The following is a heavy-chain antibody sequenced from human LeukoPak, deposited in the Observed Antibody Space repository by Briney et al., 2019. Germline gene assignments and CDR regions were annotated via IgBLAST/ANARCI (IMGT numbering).Heavy chain of an antibody. CDR1: GFTFSSYA. Sequence: PGRSLRLSCAASGFTFSSYAMHWVRQAPGKGLEWVAVISYDGSNKYYADSVKGRFTISRDNSKNTLYLQMNSLRAEDTAVYYCARDEEGIAAAGTSIFDYWDQGTLVTVSS. D-gene: IGHD6-13*01. CDR2: ISYDGSNK. J-gene: IGHJ4*02. CDR3: ARDEEGIAAAGTSIFDY. V-gene: IGHV3-30-3*01.